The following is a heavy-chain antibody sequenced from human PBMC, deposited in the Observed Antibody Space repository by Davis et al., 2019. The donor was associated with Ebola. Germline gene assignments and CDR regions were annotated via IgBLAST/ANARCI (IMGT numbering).Heavy chain of an antibody. V-gene: IGHV4-4*02. Sequence: SETLSLTCAVSGDSISSSNWWSWVRPPPGKGLEWIGEISQSGSTNYNPSLKSRVTISVDKSKNQFSLKLSSVTAADTAVYYCARTTRGSGWFVDYWGQGTLVTVSS. J-gene: IGHJ4*02. CDR3: ARTTRGSGWFVDY. CDR1: GDSISSSNW. CDR2: ISQSGST. D-gene: IGHD6-19*01.